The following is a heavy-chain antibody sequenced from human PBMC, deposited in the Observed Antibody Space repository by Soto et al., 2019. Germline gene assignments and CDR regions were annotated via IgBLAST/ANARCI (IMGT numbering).Heavy chain of an antibody. D-gene: IGHD1-1*01. V-gene: IGHV1-18*01. CDR3: ARGRYGDY. J-gene: IGHJ4*02. Sequence: QVHLVQSGAEVKKPGASVKVSCKASGYTFTSYSITWVRQAHGQGLEWMGWISAHNGNTDYAQKLQGRVIVTRDTSTSPAYMELRSLISDDTAVYYCARGRYGDYWGQGALVTVSS. CDR1: GYTFTSYS. CDR2: ISAHNGNT.